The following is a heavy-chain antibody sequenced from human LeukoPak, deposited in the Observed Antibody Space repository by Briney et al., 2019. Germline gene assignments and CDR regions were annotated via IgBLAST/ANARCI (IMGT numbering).Heavy chain of an antibody. D-gene: IGHD5-18*01. CDR1: GGTFSSYA. J-gene: IGHJ4*02. CDR2: IIPIFGTA. CDR3: ARETGYAYGRAPLDY. Sequence: SVKVSCKASGGTFSSYAISWVRQAPGQGLEWMGGIIPIFGTANYAQKFQGRVTITADESTSTAYMELSSLRSEDTAVYYCARETGYAYGRAPLDYWGQGTLVTVSS. V-gene: IGHV1-69*13.